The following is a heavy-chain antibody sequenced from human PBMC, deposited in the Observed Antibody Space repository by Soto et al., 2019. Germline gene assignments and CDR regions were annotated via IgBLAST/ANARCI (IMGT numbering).Heavy chain of an antibody. Sequence: EVHLLESGGGLVQPGGSLRLSCAGSGFTFINYAMNWVLQAPGKGLEWVSTISGGGDAPFFADSVRGRFTISRDNSKKTVTLQMNNLGVDDTAVYFCARKVPGSTSRPDYWYFDLWGRGTLVPGSS. D-gene: IGHD3-10*01. CDR1: GFTFINYA. J-gene: IGHJ2*01. V-gene: IGHV3-23*01. CDR2: ISGGGDAP. CDR3: ARKVPGSTSRPDYWYFDL.